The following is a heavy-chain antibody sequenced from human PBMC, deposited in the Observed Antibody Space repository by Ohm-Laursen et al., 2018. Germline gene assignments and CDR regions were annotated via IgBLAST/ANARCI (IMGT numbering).Heavy chain of an antibody. V-gene: IGHV3-30*18. CDR2: ISNDENYK. CDR3: AKAHLKNLDY. D-gene: IGHD1-14*01. Sequence: SLRLSCSASGFTFSSYWMSWVRQAPGKGLEWVAVISNDENYKNYADSVRGRFTISRDNSENTLYLQMNSLRAEDTAVYYCAKAHLKNLDYWGQGSLVTVSS. J-gene: IGHJ4*02. CDR1: GFTFSSYW.